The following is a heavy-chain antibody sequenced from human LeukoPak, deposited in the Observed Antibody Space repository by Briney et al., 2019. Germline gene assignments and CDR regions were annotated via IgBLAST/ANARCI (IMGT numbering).Heavy chain of an antibody. V-gene: IGHV3-15*01. CDR2: IKSKSDGGTT. Sequence: GGSLRLSCAASGFTFSNAWRSWVRQAPGKGLEWVGRIKSKSDGGTTDYAAPVKGRFTISRDYSKNTLNLQMNSLKTEDTAVYYCTTAGRTYYFDSSGYWNAFDIWGQGTMVTVSS. CDR1: GFTFSNAW. CDR3: TTAGRTYYFDSSGYWNAFDI. D-gene: IGHD3-22*01. J-gene: IGHJ3*02.